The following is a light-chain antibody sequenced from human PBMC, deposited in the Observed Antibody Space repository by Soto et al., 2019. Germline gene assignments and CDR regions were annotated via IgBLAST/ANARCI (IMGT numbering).Light chain of an antibody. Sequence: DIQMTQSPSTLSASVGDRVTITGRASQSVSRWLAWYQQNPGKAPQLLSYKPSTLESGVPSRFSGSGSGTEFTLAISSLQPDDSATYSFQQYNDNWTFGQGTKVDIK. J-gene: IGKJ1*01. CDR3: QQYNDNWT. CDR2: KPS. V-gene: IGKV1-5*03. CDR1: QSVSRW.